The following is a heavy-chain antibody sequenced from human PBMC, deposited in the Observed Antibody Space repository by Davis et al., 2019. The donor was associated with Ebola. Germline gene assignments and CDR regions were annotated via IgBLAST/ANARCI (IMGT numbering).Heavy chain of an antibody. CDR2: IYHSGIT. D-gene: IGHD3-16*01. V-gene: IGHV4-30-2*05. CDR3: ARDSMAITFGTNWFDP. J-gene: IGHJ5*02. Sequence: MPSETLSLTCSISGGSFSTSGYSWNWIRQSSGRGLEWIGYIYHSGITYYNPSLKSRVTISVDTSKNQFSLKLSSVTAADTAVYYCARDSMAITFGTNWFDPWGQGTLVTVSS. CDR1: GGSFSTSGYS.